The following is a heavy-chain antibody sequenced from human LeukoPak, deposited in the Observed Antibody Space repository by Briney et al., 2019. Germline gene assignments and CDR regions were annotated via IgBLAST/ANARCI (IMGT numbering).Heavy chain of an antibody. CDR2: IDPNSGGT. CDR1: GYTFTGYY. D-gene: IGHD5-18*01. CDR3: AREEGSSYGFDY. V-gene: IGHV1-2*02. J-gene: IGHJ4*02. Sequence: GASVKVSCKASGYTFTGYYMHWVRQAPGQGLEWMGWIDPNSGGTNYAQKFQGRVTMTRDASISTAYMELSRLRSDDTAVYYCAREEGSSYGFDYWGQGTLVTVSS.